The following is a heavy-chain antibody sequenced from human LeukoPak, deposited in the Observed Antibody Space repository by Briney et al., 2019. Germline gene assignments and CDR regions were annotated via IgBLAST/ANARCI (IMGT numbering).Heavy chain of an antibody. CDR3: AKGAYYYGSGSYCFDH. CDR1: GFTFSSYA. V-gene: IGHV3-23*01. D-gene: IGHD3-10*01. J-gene: IGHJ5*02. CDR2: ISGTGGST. Sequence: PGGSLTLSCAASGFTFSSYAPHWVRQAPGKGLEWVSSISGTGGSTDYADSVKGRFTISRDYSKNTLFLQMNSLRAEDTAVYYCAKGAYYYGSGSYCFDHWGQGTLVTVST.